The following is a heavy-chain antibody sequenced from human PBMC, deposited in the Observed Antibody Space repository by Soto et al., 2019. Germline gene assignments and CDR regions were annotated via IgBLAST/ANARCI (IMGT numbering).Heavy chain of an antibody. CDR1: VFTFRSYA. V-gene: IGHV3-23*01. J-gene: IGHJ5*02. CDR3: AKIGAATHNWFEP. D-gene: IGHD1-26*01. CDR2: ISGSGAST. Sequence: GGSLRLSCASSVFTFRSYAMSCVRQAPGKGLEWLSAISGSGASTYYADSVKGRFTIFRDNSKNTLYLQMNSLRAEDTAVYYCAKIGAATHNWFEPWGQGTLVIVS.